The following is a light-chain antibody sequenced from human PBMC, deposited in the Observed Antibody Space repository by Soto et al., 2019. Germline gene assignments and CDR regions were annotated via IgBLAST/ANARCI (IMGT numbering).Light chain of an antibody. Sequence: DIQMTQSPSSLSASVGDRVTITCRASQSISSSLNWYQQKPWKAPKLLIDAASSLQSGGPSRFSGSGSGTDFALTISSLQPEDFATYYCQQSYSTLTFGGGTKVEIK. J-gene: IGKJ4*01. CDR2: AAS. V-gene: IGKV1-39*01. CDR1: QSISSS. CDR3: QQSYSTLT.